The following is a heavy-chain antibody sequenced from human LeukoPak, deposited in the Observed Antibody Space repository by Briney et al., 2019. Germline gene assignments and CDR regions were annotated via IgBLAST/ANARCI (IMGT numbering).Heavy chain of an antibody. V-gene: IGHV3-21*03. Sequence: GGSLRLSCAASGFTFSSYSMNWVRQAPGKGLEWVSSISSSSSYIYYADSVKGRFTISRDNSNNSLFVQMNSLRVEDTAVYFCAKSRSGSANWALRIFDNWGQGTLVTVSS. D-gene: IGHD1-1*01. CDR1: GFTFSSYS. CDR2: ISSSSSYI. J-gene: IGHJ4*02. CDR3: AKSRSGSANWALRIFDN.